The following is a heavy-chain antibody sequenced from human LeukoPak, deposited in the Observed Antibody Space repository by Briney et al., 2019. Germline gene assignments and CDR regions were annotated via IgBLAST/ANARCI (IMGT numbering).Heavy chain of an antibody. CDR1: GFTFRTYG. V-gene: IGHV3-33*01. J-gene: IGHJ4*02. CDR3: ARVQYSSGRSFYFDL. D-gene: IGHD6-19*01. CDR2: IYHGGVNE. Sequence: GGSLRLSCAASGFTFRTYGMHWVRQAPGKGLEWVAVIYHGGVNEYYADSVKGRFTISRDDSKNTLYLQMNSLRAEDTAVYYCARVQYSSGRSFYFDLWGQGTLVTVSS.